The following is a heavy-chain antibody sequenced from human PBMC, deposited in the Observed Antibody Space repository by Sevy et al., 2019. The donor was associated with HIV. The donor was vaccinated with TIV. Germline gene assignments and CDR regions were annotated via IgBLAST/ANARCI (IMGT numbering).Heavy chain of an antibody. J-gene: IGHJ4*02. CDR2: IWNDGSNK. CDR3: ARGGDFNDRSAKSDFDY. Sequence: GSLRLSCAASGFTFSNYGMHWVRQAPGKGLEWVAVIWNDGSNKYDADSVKGRFTISRDNSKNTLYLQMNSLRVEDTAVYFCARGGDFNDRSAKSDFDYWGQGTLVTVSS. CDR1: GFTFSNYG. V-gene: IGHV3-33*01. D-gene: IGHD3-22*01.